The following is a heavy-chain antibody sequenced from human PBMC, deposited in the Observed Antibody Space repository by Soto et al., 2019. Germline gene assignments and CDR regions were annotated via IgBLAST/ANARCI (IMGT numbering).Heavy chain of an antibody. Sequence: KPSETLSLTCTVSGGSISSGGYYWSWIRQHPGKGLEWIGYIYYSGSTYYNPSLKSRVTISVDTSKNQFSLKLSSVTAADTAVYYCAREGGYYGSGSYYINTYGMDVWGQGTTVTVSS. D-gene: IGHD3-10*01. CDR3: AREGGYYGSGSYYINTYGMDV. V-gene: IGHV4-31*03. CDR1: GGSISSGGYY. J-gene: IGHJ6*02. CDR2: IYYSGST.